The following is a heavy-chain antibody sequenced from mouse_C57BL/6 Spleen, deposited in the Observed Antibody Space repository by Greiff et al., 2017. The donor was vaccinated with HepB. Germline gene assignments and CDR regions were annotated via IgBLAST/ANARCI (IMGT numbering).Heavy chain of an antibody. D-gene: IGHD4-1*01. CDR1: GFTFSDYY. V-gene: IGHV5-16*01. J-gene: IGHJ2*01. CDR3: ARERTGTYYFDY. Sequence: EVMLVESEGGLVQPGSSMKLSCTASGFTFSDYYMAWVRQVPEKGLEWVANINYDGSSTYYLDSLKSRFIISRDNAKNILYLQMSSLKSEDTATYYCARERTGTYYFDYWGQGTTLTVSS. CDR2: INYDGSST.